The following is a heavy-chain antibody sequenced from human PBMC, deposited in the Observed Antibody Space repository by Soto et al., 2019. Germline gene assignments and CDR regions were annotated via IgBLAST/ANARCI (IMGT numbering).Heavy chain of an antibody. J-gene: IGHJ4*02. V-gene: IGHV3-23*01. CDR3: ARRGRGSCYSY. D-gene: IGHD2-15*01. CDR1: GFTFSSYA. Sequence: EVQLLESGGGLVQPGGSLRLSCAASGFTFSSYAMRWVRQAPGKGMEWVSAISGSGGSTYYAGSVKGRFTISGDNSKKTLYLQTNFLQGEDTAIYYRARRGRGSCYSYWGEGTVFTVSS. CDR2: ISGSGGST.